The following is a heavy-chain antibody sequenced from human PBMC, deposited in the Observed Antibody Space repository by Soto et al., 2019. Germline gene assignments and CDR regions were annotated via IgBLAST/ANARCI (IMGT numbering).Heavy chain of an antibody. CDR2: ISYDGSNK. D-gene: IGHD6-19*01. CDR3: VRNKSPYSSGWHNRHFDY. CDR1: GFTFSSYA. Sequence: QVQLVESGGGVVQPGRSLRLSCAASGFTFSSYAMHWVRQAPGKGLEWVAVISYDGSNKYYADSVKGRFTISRDNSKTLHLQMNSLIAEDTAVYYCVRNKSPYSSGWHNRHFDYWGQGTLVTVSS. J-gene: IGHJ4*02. V-gene: IGHV3-30-3*01.